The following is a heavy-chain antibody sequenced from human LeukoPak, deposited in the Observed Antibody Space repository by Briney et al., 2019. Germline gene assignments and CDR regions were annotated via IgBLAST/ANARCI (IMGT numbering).Heavy chain of an antibody. J-gene: IGHJ6*02. Sequence: GASVKVSCKASGYTFTGYYMHWVRQAPGQGLEYMGWINPNNGGTNYAQKFQGRVTMTRDTSISAAYMELSRLRSDDTAVYYCARDSQAVTQLYGMDVWGQGTTVTVSS. CDR2: INPNNGGT. D-gene: IGHD4-17*01. CDR3: ARDSQAVTQLYGMDV. CDR1: GYTFTGYY. V-gene: IGHV1-2*02.